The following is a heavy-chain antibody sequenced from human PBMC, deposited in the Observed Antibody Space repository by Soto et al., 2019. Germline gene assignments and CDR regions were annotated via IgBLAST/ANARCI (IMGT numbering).Heavy chain of an antibody. CDR2: IYYSGST. D-gene: IGHD3-10*01. Sequence: SETLSLTCTVSGGSISSFYLSWIRQPPGKGLEWIGYIYYSGSTNYNPSLKSRVTISVDTSKNQFSLKLSSVTAADTAVYYCARAPPYGGYYFDYWGQGTLVTVS. V-gene: IGHV4-59*01. CDR3: ARAPPYGGYYFDY. J-gene: IGHJ4*02. CDR1: GGSISSFY.